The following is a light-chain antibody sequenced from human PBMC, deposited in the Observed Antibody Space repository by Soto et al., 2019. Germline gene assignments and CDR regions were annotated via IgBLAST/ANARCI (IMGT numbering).Light chain of an antibody. Sequence: QSALTQPSTVPGSPGQSITTSCTRNSSDVGGYNSVSWYQQHPGKAPKLILYDVTDRPSGVSYRFSGSKSGNTASLTISGLQAADEADYFCSSFTSSMTNVFGSGTKVTV. CDR1: SSDVGGYNS. CDR2: DVT. J-gene: IGLJ1*01. CDR3: SSFTSSMTNV. V-gene: IGLV2-14*01.